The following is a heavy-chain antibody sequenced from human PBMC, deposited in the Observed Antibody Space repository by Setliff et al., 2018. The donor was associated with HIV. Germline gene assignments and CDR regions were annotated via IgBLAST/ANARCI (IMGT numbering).Heavy chain of an antibody. D-gene: IGHD6-19*01. Sequence: SETLSLTCTVSGYPIRNGYNWGWIRQPPGKGMEWIGSIYQTGSTNYNPSLKSRVTISVDTSKNQFSLKLSSVTAADTAVYYCTSRLAVAGVYWYFDLWGRGTLVTVSS. CDR1: GYPIRNGYN. CDR2: IYQTGST. CDR3: TSRLAVAGVYWYFDL. J-gene: IGHJ2*01. V-gene: IGHV4-38-2*02.